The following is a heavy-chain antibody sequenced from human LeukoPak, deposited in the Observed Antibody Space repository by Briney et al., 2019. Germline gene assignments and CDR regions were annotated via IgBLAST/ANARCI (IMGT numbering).Heavy chain of an antibody. D-gene: IGHD3-3*01. J-gene: IGHJ6*03. CDR1: GFTFSSYA. V-gene: IGHV3-23*01. Sequence: PGGSLRLSCAASGFTFSSYAMSWVHQAPGKGLEWVSAISGSGGSTYYADSVKGRFTISRDNSKNTLYLQMNSLRAEDTAVYYCAKDGKYYDFWSGYYSRSYYYYMDVWGKGTTVTVSS. CDR2: ISGSGGST. CDR3: AKDGKYYDFWSGYYSRSYYYYMDV.